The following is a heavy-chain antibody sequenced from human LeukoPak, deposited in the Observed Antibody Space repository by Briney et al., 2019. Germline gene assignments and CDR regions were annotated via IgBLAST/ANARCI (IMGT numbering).Heavy chain of an antibody. CDR2: ISSSSPYI. CDR3: AKDEAARYYYYMDV. V-gene: IGHV3-21*01. J-gene: IGHJ6*03. CDR1: GFTFSDYS. D-gene: IGHD2-15*01. Sequence: GGSLRLSCAASGFTFSDYSMNWVRQAPGKGLEWVASISSSSPYIYYTDSVKGRFTISRDNVKNSLYLQMNSLRAEDTAVYYCAKDEAARYYYYMDVWGKGTTVTISS.